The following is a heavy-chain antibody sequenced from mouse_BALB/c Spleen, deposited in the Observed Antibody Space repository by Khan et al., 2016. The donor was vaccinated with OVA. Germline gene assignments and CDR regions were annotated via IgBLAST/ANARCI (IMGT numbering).Heavy chain of an antibody. D-gene: IGHD1-1*01. CDR2: INPHIGET. Sequence: EVQLQQSGPELVRPGASVKISCKASGYSFTGYFMNWVMQSHGKSLEWIGRINPHIGETFYNPRFKDKATLTVDESSSTAHMELRTLTSEDSAVYYCTRIYRSDFDYWGQGTTLTVSS. CDR1: GYSFTGYF. J-gene: IGHJ2*01. CDR3: TRIYRSDFDY. V-gene: IGHV1-20*01.